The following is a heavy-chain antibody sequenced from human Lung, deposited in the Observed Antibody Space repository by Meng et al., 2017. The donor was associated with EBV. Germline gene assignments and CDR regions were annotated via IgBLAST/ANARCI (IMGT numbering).Heavy chain of an antibody. CDR3: ARDWEGSWAVFDY. D-gene: IGHD6-13*01. CDR2: INPNSGGT. CDR1: GYTFTPYG. Sequence: QVQLVQYGAEVKKPGAAVKVSCKASGYTFTPYGISWVRQAPGQGLEWMGWINPNSGGTNYAQKFQGWVTMTRDTSISTAYMELSRLRSDDTAVYYCARDWEGSWAVFDYWGQGTLVTVSS. J-gene: IGHJ4*02. V-gene: IGHV1-2*04.